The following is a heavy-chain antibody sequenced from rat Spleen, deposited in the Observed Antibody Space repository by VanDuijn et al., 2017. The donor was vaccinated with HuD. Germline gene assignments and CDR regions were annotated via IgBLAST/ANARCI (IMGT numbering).Heavy chain of an antibody. V-gene: IGHV5-7*01. CDR2: INTDSSST. CDR1: GFTFDDYH. D-gene: IGHD1-4*01. Sequence: EVQLAESGGGLVQPGRSLKLSCAASGFTFDDYHMAWVRQAPENGIEWLAYINTDSSSTHYAETVKGRFTISRDNAKSTLYLQMNSLRSEDTATYYCTRDRETTRAYYFDYWGQGVMVTVSS. CDR3: TRDRETTRAYYFDY. J-gene: IGHJ2*01.